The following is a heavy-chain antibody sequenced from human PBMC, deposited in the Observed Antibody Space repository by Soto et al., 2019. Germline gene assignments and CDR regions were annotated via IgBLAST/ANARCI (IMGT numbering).Heavy chain of an antibody. CDR2: ISYDGSNK. D-gene: IGHD3-22*01. Sequence: VGSLSLSCAASGFTFSSYGMHWVRQAPGKGLEWVAVISYDGSNKYYADSVKGRFTISRDNSKNTLYLQMNSLRAEDTAVYYCAKDWYYDSSGFQGYWGQGTLVTVSS. CDR3: AKDWYYDSSGFQGY. CDR1: GFTFSSYG. J-gene: IGHJ4*02. V-gene: IGHV3-30*18.